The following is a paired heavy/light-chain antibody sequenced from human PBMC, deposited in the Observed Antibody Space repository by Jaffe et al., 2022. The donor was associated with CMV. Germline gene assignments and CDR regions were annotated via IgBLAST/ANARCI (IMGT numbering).Heavy chain of an antibody. J-gene: IGHJ4*02. CDR1: GFTFSRYW. V-gene: IGHV3-74*01. CDR2: ITDDGSGT. CDR3: ARDRDGAGSVEDY. Sequence: EVQLVESGGGLVEPGGSLRLSCAASGFTFSRYWLHWVRQAPGKGPVWVARITDDGSGTTYADSVQGRFTISRDNAKNTLFLQMNSLRAEDTAVYYCARDRDGAGSVEDYWGQGTLVIVSS. D-gene: IGHD3-10*01.
Light chain of an antibody. CDR1: QTISSW. CDR2: EVS. CDR3: QQYNDYQT. J-gene: IGKJ1*01. V-gene: IGKV1-5*03. Sequence: DIQMTQSPSTLSASIGDRVTITCRASQTISSWLAWYQQKPGRAPNLLISEVSTLESGVPSRFSGSGSGTEFTLTISSLQPDDFATYYCQQYNDYQTFGQGTKVEMK.